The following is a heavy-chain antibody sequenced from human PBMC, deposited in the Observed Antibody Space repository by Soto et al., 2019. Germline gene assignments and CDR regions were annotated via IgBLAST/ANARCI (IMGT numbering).Heavy chain of an antibody. D-gene: IGHD7-27*01. J-gene: IGHJ4*02. V-gene: IGHV4-4*02. Sequence: QVQLQESGPGLVKPSGTLSLTCAVSGGSSSSDWWSWVRQPPGKGLEWIGEIYHKGSTNYNPSLRSRVTVSVDNSKNQFSLRLSSVTAADTAVYYCATTSWDRINSWGQGTLVTVSS. CDR3: ATTSWDRINS. CDR1: GGSSSSDW. CDR2: IYHKGST.